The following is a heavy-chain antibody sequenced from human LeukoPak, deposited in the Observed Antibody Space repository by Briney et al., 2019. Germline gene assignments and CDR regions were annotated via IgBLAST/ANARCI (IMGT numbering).Heavy chain of an antibody. D-gene: IGHD1-26*01. CDR2: INPNSGGT. J-gene: IGHJ5*02. CDR3: ARDIGSSYNWFDP. Sequence: GASVKVSCKASGYTFTGYYMHWVRQAPGQGLEWMGRINPNSGGTNYAQKFQGRVTMTRDTSISTAYMELSRLRSDDTAVYYCARDIGSSYNWFDPWGQGTLVTVSS. V-gene: IGHV1-2*06. CDR1: GYTFTGYY.